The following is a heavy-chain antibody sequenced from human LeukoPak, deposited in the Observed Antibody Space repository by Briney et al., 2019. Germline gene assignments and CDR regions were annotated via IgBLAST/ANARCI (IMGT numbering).Heavy chain of an antibody. CDR3: ARVSPYSSSFFDY. J-gene: IGHJ4*02. V-gene: IGHV3-11*04. D-gene: IGHD6-6*01. CDR1: GFSFNDYY. CDR2: IDSSGYTI. Sequence: GGSLRLSCAASGFSFNDYYMTWIRQAPGKGLEWVSYIDSSGYTIYYADSVKGRFTISRDNSKNTLYLQMNSLRAEDTAVYYCARVSPYSSSFFDYWGQGTLVTVSS.